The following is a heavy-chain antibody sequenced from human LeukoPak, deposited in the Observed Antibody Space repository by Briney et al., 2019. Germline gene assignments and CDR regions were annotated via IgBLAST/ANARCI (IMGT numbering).Heavy chain of an antibody. CDR3: ARGNNVLMVTGCFDY. CDR1: GFTVSSNH. D-gene: IGHD2-21*02. V-gene: IGHV3-30-3*01. Sequence: GGSLRLSCAASGFTVSSNHMNWVRQAPGKGLEWVAVISYDGNNKDFADSVKGRFTISRDNSKNTLYLQMNSLRAEDTAVYYCARGNNVLMVTGCFDYWGQGTLVTVSS. J-gene: IGHJ4*02. CDR2: ISYDGNNK.